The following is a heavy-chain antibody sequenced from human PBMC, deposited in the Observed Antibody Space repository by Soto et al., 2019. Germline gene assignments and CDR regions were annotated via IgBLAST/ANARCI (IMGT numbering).Heavy chain of an antibody. D-gene: IGHD3-3*01. J-gene: IGHJ6*02. CDR3: ARRIGFWSGYYYYYYYGMDV. Sequence: SQTLSLTCAISGDSVSSNSAAWNWIRQSPSRGLEWLGRTYYRSKWYNDYAVSVKSRITINPDTSKNQFSLQLNSVTPEDTAVYYCARRIGFWSGYYYYYYYGMDVWGQGTTVTVSS. CDR2: TYYRSKWYN. V-gene: IGHV6-1*01. CDR1: GDSVSSNSAA.